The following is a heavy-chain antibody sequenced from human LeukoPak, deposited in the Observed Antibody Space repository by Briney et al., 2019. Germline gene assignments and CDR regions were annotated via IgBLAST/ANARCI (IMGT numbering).Heavy chain of an antibody. CDR3: ARDLFVEYCSSTSCASGMDV. V-gene: IGHV3-30*04. CDR2: ISYDGSNK. D-gene: IGHD2-2*01. Sequence: GGSLRLSCAASGFTFSSYAMHWVRQAPGKGLEWVAVISYDGSNKYYADSVKGRFTISRDNSKNTLYLQMNSLRAEDTAVYYCARDLFVEYCSSTSCASGMDVWGQGTTVTVSS. J-gene: IGHJ6*02. CDR1: GFTFSSYA.